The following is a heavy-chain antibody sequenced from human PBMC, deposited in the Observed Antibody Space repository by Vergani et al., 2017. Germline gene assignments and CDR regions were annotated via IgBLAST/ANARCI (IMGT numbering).Heavy chain of an antibody. CDR2: ISSSSSYI. J-gene: IGHJ3*02. D-gene: IGHD4-17*01. Sequence: EVQLVESGGGLVKPGGSLRLSCAASGFTFSSYSMNWVRQAPGKGLEWVSSISSSSSYIYYADSVKGRFTISRDNAKNSLYLQMNSLRAEDTAVYYCARAPPGTRMTTVTNDAFDIWGQGTMVTVSS. CDR1: GFTFSSYS. CDR3: ARAPPGTRMTTVTNDAFDI. V-gene: IGHV3-21*01.